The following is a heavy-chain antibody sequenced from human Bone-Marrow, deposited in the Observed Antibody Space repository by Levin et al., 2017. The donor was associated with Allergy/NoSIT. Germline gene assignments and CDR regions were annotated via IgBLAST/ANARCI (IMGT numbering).Heavy chain of an antibody. CDR2: ISYDGSNK. J-gene: IGHJ6*02. D-gene: IGHD3-3*01. CDR3: ARMVVGFGVVTLKHLYGMDV. V-gene: IGHV3-30-3*01. Sequence: GESLKISCAASGFTFSSYAMHWVRQAPGKGLEWVAVISYDGSNKYYADSVKGRFTISRDNSKNTLYLQMNSLRAEDTAVYYCARMVVGFGVVTLKHLYGMDVWGQGTTVTVSS. CDR1: GFTFSSYA.